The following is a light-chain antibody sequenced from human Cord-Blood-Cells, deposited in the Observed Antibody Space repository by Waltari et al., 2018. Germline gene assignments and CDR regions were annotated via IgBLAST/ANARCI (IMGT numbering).Light chain of an antibody. Sequence: QSVLTQPPSVSGAPGQRVTISCTGSSSNIGAGYAVHWYQQLPGTAPKLLIYGNSNRPSGVPDRFSGSKSGTSASLAITGLQAEEEADYYCQSYDSSVVFGGGTKLTVL. CDR1: SSNIGAGYA. J-gene: IGLJ2*01. V-gene: IGLV1-40*01. CDR3: QSYDSSVV. CDR2: GNS.